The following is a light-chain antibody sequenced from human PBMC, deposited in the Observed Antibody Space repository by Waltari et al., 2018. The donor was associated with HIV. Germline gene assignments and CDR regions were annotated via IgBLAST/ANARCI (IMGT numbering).Light chain of an antibody. V-gene: IGLV2-14*01. CDR3: SSYTSSSTHVV. CDR2: DVS. Sequence: QSALTQPPSVSGSPGQSIPIPCTGTSSDVGGYNYVPWYQQHPGKAPKLMIYDVSNRPSGVSNRFSGSKSGTTAALPISGLQAEDEADYYCSSYTSSSTHVVFGGGTKLTVL. CDR1: SSDVGGYNY. J-gene: IGLJ2*01.